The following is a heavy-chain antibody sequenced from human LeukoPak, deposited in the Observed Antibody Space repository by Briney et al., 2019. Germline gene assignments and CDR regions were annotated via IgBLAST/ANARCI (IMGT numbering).Heavy chain of an antibody. D-gene: IGHD3-22*01. CDR3: ARGAFYYDTEADAFDM. Sequence: GGSLRLSCAASGFTFSDYSIHWVRQAPGKGLEWVSYISSSSSLIYYANSVKGRFTISRDNGKKSLYLQMNSLRAEDTAVYYRARGAFYYDTEADAFDMWGQGTMVTVSS. CDR2: ISSSSSLI. V-gene: IGHV3-48*01. CDR1: GFTFSDYS. J-gene: IGHJ3*02.